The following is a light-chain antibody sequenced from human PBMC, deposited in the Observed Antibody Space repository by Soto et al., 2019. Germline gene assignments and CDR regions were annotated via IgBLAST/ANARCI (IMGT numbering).Light chain of an antibody. Sequence: EIVLTQSPATLSVSPGDRATLSCRASQSVSSNLAWYQQRPGQAPRLLIYGASTRATGIPARFSGSGSGTEFTLTIGSLQSEDFAVYYCQQYNDWPRTFGQGTKVDIK. V-gene: IGKV3-15*01. CDR2: GAS. J-gene: IGKJ1*01. CDR3: QQYNDWPRT. CDR1: QSVSSN.